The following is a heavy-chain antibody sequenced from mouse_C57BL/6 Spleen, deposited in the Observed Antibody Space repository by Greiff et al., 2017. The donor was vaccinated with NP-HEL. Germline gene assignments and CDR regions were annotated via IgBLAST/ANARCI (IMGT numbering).Heavy chain of an antibody. CDR2: IYPGSGNT. J-gene: IGHJ1*03. D-gene: IGHD1-1*01. V-gene: IGHV1-76*01. CDR1: GYTFTDYY. Sequence: QVQLQQSGAELVRPGASVKLSCKASGYTFTDYYINWVKQRPGQGLEWIARIYPGSGNTYYNEKFKGKATLTAEKSSSTAYMQLSSLTSEDSAVYFCARGNDGSSYGWYFDVWAQGPRSPSPQ. CDR3: ARGNDGSSYGWYFDV.